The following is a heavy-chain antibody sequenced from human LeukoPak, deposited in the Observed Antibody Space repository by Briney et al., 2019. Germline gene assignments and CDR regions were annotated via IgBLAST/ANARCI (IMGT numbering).Heavy chain of an antibody. CDR3: ARKMRGGYYYYMDV. CDR1: GFTFNNYA. J-gene: IGHJ6*03. Sequence: GSLRLSCAASGFTFNNYAMNWVRQAPGKGLEWIGEINHSGSTNYNPSLKSRVTISVDTSKNQFSLKLSSVTAADTAVYYCARKMRGGYYYYMDVWGKGTTVTVSS. CDR2: INHSGST. D-gene: IGHD4-23*01. V-gene: IGHV4-34*01.